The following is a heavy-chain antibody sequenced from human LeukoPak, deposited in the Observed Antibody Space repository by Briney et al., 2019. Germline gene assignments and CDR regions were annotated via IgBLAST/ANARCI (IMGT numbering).Heavy chain of an antibody. D-gene: IGHD4-23*01. CDR2: ISSGGGT. CDR1: AFTVSSHS. J-gene: IGHJ4*02. CDR3: ARDCRNGNCQHYFDN. Sequence: GGSLRLSCEASAFTVSSHSMSWVRQAPGKGLEWVSIISSGGGTQYADSVKGRFTISRDNSKNTLYLQMNSLRVDDTAVYYCARDCRNGNCQHYFDNWGQGTLVTVSS. V-gene: IGHV3-53*01.